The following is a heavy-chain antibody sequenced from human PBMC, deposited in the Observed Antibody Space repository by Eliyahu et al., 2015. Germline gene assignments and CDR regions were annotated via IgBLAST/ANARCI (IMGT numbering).Heavy chain of an antibody. Sequence: QVQLQQWGAGLLKPSETLSLTCAVYGGSFSGYYWSWIRQPPGKGLEWIGEINHSGSTNYNPSLKSRVTISVDTSKNQFSLKLSSVTAADTAVYYCARLAIAVAAPVSYWGQGTLVTVSS. CDR3: ARLAIAVAAPVSY. CDR2: INHSGST. V-gene: IGHV4-34*01. D-gene: IGHD6-19*01. CDR1: GGSFSGYY. J-gene: IGHJ4*02.